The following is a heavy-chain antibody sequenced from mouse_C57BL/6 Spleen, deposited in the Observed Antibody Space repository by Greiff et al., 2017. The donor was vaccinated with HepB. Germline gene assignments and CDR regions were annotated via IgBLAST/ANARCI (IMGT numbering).Heavy chain of an antibody. J-gene: IGHJ3*01. Sequence: QVHVKQSGAELVKPGASVKISCKASGYAFSSYWMNWVKQRPGKGLEWIGQIYPGDGDTNYNGKFKGKATLTADKSSSTAYMQLSSLTSEDSAVYFCARGGLELAYWGQGTLVTVAA. CDR1: GYAFSSYW. V-gene: IGHV1-80*01. CDR2: IYPGDGDT. CDR3: ARGGLELAY. D-gene: IGHD3-1*01.